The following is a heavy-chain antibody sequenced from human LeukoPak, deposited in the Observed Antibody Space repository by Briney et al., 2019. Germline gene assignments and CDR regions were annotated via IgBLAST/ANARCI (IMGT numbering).Heavy chain of an antibody. D-gene: IGHD1-7*01. V-gene: IGHV4-30-2*01. CDR1: GVSISSGGYY. CDR2: IYHSGST. CDR3: ARSSITGTTYAFDI. J-gene: IGHJ3*02. Sequence: SETLSLTCTGSGVSISSGGYYWSWIRQPPGKGLEWIGYIYHSGSTYYNPSLKSRVTISVDRSKNQFSLKLSSVTAADTAVYYCARSSITGTTYAFDIWGQGTMVTVSS.